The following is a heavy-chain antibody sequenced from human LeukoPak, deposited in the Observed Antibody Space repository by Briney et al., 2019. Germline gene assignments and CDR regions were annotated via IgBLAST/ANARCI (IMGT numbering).Heavy chain of an antibody. CDR3: ARAPPDGDYGDDAFDI. J-gene: IGHJ3*02. CDR2: IYHSGST. D-gene: IGHD4-17*01. CDR1: GGSISSSNW. Sequence: PSETLSLTCAVSGGSISSSNWWSWVRQPPGKGLEWIGEIYHSGSTNYNPSLKSRVTISVDKSKNQFSLKLSSVTAPDTAVYYCARAPPDGDYGDDAFDIWGQGTMVTVSS. V-gene: IGHV4-4*02.